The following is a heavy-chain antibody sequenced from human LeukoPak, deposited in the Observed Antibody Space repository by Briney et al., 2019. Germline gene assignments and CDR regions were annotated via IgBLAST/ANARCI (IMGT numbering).Heavy chain of an antibody. Sequence: SVKVSCKSSGGTFSNYAISWVREAPGQGLEWMGGIIPIFGTATYSQKFRGRVTITADKSTRTAYMELSSLRSEDTAVYYCARDNDSRDRPPFDYWGQGTLATVSS. CDR1: GGTFSNYA. D-gene: IGHD3-16*01. CDR3: ARDNDSRDRPPFDY. J-gene: IGHJ4*02. V-gene: IGHV1-69*06. CDR2: IIPIFGTA.